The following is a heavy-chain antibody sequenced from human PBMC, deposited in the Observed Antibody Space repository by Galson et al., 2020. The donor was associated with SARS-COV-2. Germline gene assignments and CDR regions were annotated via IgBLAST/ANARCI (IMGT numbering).Heavy chain of an antibody. V-gene: IGHV3-7*01. CDR3: VRDTLDGYNSGWSDSHRMFDY. J-gene: IGHJ4*02. Sequence: GGSLRLSCAASGFSISDSAVHWVRQAAGKGLEWVANINHDGSEKNYVDSLKGRFTISRDNAKNSLSLQMNSLKAEDTAVYFCVRDTLDGYNSGWSDSHRMFDYWGQGSLVTVSS. CDR2: INHDGSEK. CDR1: GFSISDSA. D-gene: IGHD6-19*01.